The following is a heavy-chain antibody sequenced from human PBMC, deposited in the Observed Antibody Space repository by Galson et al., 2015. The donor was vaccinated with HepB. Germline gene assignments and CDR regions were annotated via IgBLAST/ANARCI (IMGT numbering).Heavy chain of an antibody. V-gene: IGHV3-74*01. Sequence: SLRLSCAASGFTLSGYWMHWVRQAPGKGLVWVSRIKSDGSSTSYADSVKGRFTISRDNAKNTLYLQMNSLRVEDTAVYYCARGNDDYGNFDQWGQGTLVTVSS. D-gene: IGHD3-16*01. CDR2: IKSDGSST. CDR3: ARGNDDYGNFDQ. CDR1: GFTLSGYW. J-gene: IGHJ4*02.